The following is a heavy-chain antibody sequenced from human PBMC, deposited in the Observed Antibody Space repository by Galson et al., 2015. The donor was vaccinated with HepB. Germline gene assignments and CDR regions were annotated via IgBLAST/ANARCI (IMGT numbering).Heavy chain of an antibody. J-gene: IGHJ4*02. CDR2: ISYDGSNK. CDR1: GFNFSSYG. CDR3: AKGSYGDYLDY. V-gene: IGHV3-30*18. D-gene: IGHD4-17*01. Sequence: SLRLSCAASGFNFSSYGMHWVRQAPGKGLEWVAVISYDGSNKYYADSVKGRFTISRDNSKNTLYLQMNSLRAEDTAVYYCAKGSYGDYLDYWGQGTLVTVSS.